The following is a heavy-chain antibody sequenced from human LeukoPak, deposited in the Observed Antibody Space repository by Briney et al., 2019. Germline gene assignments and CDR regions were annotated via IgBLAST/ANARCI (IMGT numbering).Heavy chain of an antibody. CDR1: GGSFSGYY. Sequence: PSETLSLTCAVYGGSFSGYYWSWTRQPPGKGLEWIGEINHSGSTNYNPSLKSRVTISVDTSKNQFSLKLSSVTAADTAVYYCARVQRGIAAAIDYWGQGTLVTVSS. V-gene: IGHV4-34*01. J-gene: IGHJ4*02. CDR3: ARVQRGIAAAIDY. D-gene: IGHD6-13*01. CDR2: INHSGST.